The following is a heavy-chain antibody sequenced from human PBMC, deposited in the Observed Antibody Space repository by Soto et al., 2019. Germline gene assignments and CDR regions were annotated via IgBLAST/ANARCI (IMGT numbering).Heavy chain of an antibody. CDR3: ARDLGYCSGGSCYSGVDYYYYGMDV. Sequence: GGSLRLSCAASGFTFSSYSMNCVRQAPGKGLEWVSSISSSSSYIYYADSVKGRFTISRDNAKNSLYLQMNSLRAEDTAVYYCARDLGYCSGGSCYSGVDYYYYGMDVWGQGTTVTVS. CDR2: ISSSSSYI. CDR1: GFTFSSYS. V-gene: IGHV3-21*01. J-gene: IGHJ6*02. D-gene: IGHD2-15*01.